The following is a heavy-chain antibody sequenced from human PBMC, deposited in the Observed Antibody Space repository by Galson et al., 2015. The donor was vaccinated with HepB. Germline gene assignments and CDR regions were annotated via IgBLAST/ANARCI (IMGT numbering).Heavy chain of an antibody. CDR3: ARAGKGLRGGERYYYYGMDV. CDR1: GYTFTGYY. CDR2: INPNSGGT. D-gene: IGHD1-1*01. J-gene: IGHJ6*02. V-gene: IGHV1-2*06. Sequence: SVKVSCKASGYTFTGYYMHWVRQAPGQGLEWMGRINPNSGGTNYAQKFQGRVTMTRDTSISIAYMELSRLRSDDTAVYYCARAGKGLRGGERYYYYGMDVWGQGTTVTVSS.